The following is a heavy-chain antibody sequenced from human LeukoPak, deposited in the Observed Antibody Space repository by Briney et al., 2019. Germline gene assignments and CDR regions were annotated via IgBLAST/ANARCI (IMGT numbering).Heavy chain of an antibody. CDR1: GFTFDDYA. J-gene: IGHJ3*02. Sequence: GRSLRFFCAASGFTFDDYAMHWVRQAPGKGLEWVSGISWNSGSIGYADSVKGRFTISRDNAKNSLYLQMNSLRAEDTALYYCAKDLGYEARDDAFDIWGQGTIVTVSS. D-gene: IGHD5-12*01. CDR2: ISWNSGSI. CDR3: AKDLGYEARDDAFDI. V-gene: IGHV3-9*01.